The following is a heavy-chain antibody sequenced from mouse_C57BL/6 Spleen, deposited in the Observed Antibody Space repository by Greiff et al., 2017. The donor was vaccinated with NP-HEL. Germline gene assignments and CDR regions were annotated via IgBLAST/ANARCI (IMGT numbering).Heavy chain of an antibody. Sequence: QVQLQQPGAELVKPGASVKLSCKASGYTFTSYWMQWVKQRPGQGLEWIGEIDPSDSYTNYNQKFKGKATLTVDPSSSTAYMQLSSLTSEDSAVYYCARRGVYYGSSYDYYAMDYWGQGTSVTVSS. CDR2: IDPSDSYT. CDR3: ARRGVYYGSSYDYYAMDY. J-gene: IGHJ4*01. D-gene: IGHD1-1*01. V-gene: IGHV1-50*01. CDR1: GYTFTSYW.